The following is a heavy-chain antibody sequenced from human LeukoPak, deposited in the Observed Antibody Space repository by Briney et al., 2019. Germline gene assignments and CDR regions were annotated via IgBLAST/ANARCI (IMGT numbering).Heavy chain of an antibody. Sequence: SETLSLTCTVSGGSISSGDYYWSWIRQPPGKGLEGIGYIYYSGSTYYNPSLKSRFTISVDTSKNQFSLKLSSVTAADAAVYYCARAIAAAGTRFDPWGQGTLVTVSS. CDR3: ARAIAAAGTRFDP. D-gene: IGHD6-13*01. CDR1: GGSISSGDYY. J-gene: IGHJ5*01. CDR2: IYYSGST. V-gene: IGHV4-30-4*08.